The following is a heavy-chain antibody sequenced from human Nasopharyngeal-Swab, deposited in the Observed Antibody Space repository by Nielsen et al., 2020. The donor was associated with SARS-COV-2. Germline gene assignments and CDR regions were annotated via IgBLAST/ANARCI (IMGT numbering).Heavy chain of an antibody. Sequence: GESLKISCAASGFTFSSYAMRWVRQAPGKGLEWVSAISGSGGSTYYADSVKGRFTISRDNSKNKLYLQMNSLRAEDTAVYYCAKATWVEGDFDYWGQGTLVTVSS. D-gene: IGHD5-24*01. V-gene: IGHV3-23*01. J-gene: IGHJ4*02. CDR1: GFTFSSYA. CDR2: ISGSGGST. CDR3: AKATWVEGDFDY.